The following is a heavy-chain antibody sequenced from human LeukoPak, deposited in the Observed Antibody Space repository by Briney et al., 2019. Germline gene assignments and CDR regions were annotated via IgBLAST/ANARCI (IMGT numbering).Heavy chain of an antibody. CDR3: ARLGARQMLEY. Sequence: PGGSLRLSCAASGFTFSSYWMSWVRQAPGKGLEWVANIKQDGSEKYYLDSVKGRFTVSRDNAKNSLYLQMNSLRAEDTAVYYCARLGARQMLEYWGQGTLVTVSS. V-gene: IGHV3-7*01. J-gene: IGHJ4*02. CDR2: IKQDGSEK. CDR1: GFTFSSYW. D-gene: IGHD4-17*01.